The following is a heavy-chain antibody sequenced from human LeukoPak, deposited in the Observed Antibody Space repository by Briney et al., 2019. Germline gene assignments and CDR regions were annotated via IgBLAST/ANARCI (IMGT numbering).Heavy chain of an antibody. D-gene: IGHD5-24*01. CDR1: GGSIDSSSHY. CDR3: ARQSSGGGDNYLFDY. Sequence: PSETLSLTCTVSGGSIDSSSHYWGWIRQPPGKGLEWIGSIYYSGRTNYNPSLKSRVTISIDTSKKQFSLKLNSVTAADTAVYFCARQSSGGGDNYLFDYWGQGTLVTVSS. V-gene: IGHV4-39*01. CDR2: IYYSGRT. J-gene: IGHJ4*02.